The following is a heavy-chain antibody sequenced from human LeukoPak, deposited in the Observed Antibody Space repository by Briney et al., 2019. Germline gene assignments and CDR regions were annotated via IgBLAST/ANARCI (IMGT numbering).Heavy chain of an antibody. V-gene: IGHV3-21*01. Sequence: GGSLRLSCAASGFTFSSYSMNWVRQAPGKGLEWVSSISSSSSYIYYADPVKGRFTISRDNAKNSLYLQMNSLRAEDTAVYYCARARKYCTNGVCYTGDDAFDIWGQGTMVTVSS. J-gene: IGHJ3*02. CDR1: GFTFSSYS. CDR2: ISSSSSYI. CDR3: ARARKYCTNGVCYTGDDAFDI. D-gene: IGHD2-8*01.